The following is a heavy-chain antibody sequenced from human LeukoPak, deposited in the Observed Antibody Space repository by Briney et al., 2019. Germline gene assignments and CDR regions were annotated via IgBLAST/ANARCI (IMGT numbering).Heavy chain of an antibody. CDR3: ARDRLAVAGTLFDY. Sequence: ASVKVSCKASEYTIIDYYMHWVRQAPGQGLEWMGWISAYNGNTNYAQKLQGRVTMTTDTSTSTAYMELRSLRSDDTAVYYCARDRLAVAGTLFDYWGQGTLVTVSS. CDR1: EYTIIDYY. J-gene: IGHJ4*02. V-gene: IGHV1-18*04. D-gene: IGHD6-19*01. CDR2: ISAYNGNT.